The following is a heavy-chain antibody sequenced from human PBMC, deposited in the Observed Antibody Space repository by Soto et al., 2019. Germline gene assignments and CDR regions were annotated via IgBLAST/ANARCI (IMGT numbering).Heavy chain of an antibody. CDR1: GFTFSGSA. J-gene: IGHJ4*02. Sequence: EVQLVESGGGLVQPGGSLKLSCAASGFTFSGSAMHWVRQASGKGLEWVGRIRSKANSYATAYAASVKGRFTISRDDSKNTAYLQMNSLKTEDTAVYYCTYSGGWYETFDYWGQGTLVTVSS. V-gene: IGHV3-73*01. D-gene: IGHD6-19*01. CDR2: IRSKANSYAT. CDR3: TYSGGWYETFDY.